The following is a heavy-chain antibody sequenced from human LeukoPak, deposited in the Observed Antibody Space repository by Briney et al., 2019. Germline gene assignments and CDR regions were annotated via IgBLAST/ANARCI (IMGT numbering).Heavy chain of an antibody. J-gene: IGHJ3*02. Sequence: TGGSLRLSCAASGFTFSSYGMHWVRQAPGKGLEWVAVISYDGSNKYYADSVKGRFTISRDNSKNSLYLQMDSLRTEDTAFYYCAKEIDTLGTNAFDIWGQGTMVTVSS. CDR1: GFTFSSYG. V-gene: IGHV3-30*18. D-gene: IGHD2-15*01. CDR2: ISYDGSNK. CDR3: AKEIDTLGTNAFDI.